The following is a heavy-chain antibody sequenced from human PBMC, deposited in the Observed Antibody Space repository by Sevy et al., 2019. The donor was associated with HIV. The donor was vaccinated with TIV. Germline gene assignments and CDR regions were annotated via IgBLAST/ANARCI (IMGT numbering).Heavy chain of an antibody. V-gene: IGHV3-23*01. Sequence: GGSLRLSCAASGFTFSTYTMNWVRQAPGKGLEWVSGISGSGGSTYQADSEKGRFTISRDNSKNTLYLQMNSLRAEDTAVYYCAKGDRTFYGMDVWGQGTTVTDSS. CDR1: GFTFSTYT. D-gene: IGHD2-15*01. J-gene: IGHJ6*02. CDR3: AKGDRTFYGMDV. CDR2: ISGSGGST.